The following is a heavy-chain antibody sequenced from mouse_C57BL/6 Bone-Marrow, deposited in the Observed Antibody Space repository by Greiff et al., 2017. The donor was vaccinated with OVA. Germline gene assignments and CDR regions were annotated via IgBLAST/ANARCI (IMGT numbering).Heavy chain of an antibody. V-gene: IGHV1-82*01. CDR2: IYPGDGDT. Sequence: VKLMESGPELVKPGASVKISCKASGYAFSSSWMNWVKQRPGKGLEWIGRIYPGDGDTNYNGKLKGKATLTADKSSSTAYMQLSSLTSEDSAVYFCARSLWLLFAYWGQGTLVTVSA. J-gene: IGHJ3*01. CDR1: GYAFSSSW. D-gene: IGHD2-2*01. CDR3: ARSLWLLFAY.